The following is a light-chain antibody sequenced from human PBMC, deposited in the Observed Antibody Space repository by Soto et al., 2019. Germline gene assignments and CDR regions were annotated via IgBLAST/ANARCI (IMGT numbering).Light chain of an antibody. CDR1: QSVSSSH. CDR3: HQYDSWT. Sequence: EIVVTQSPATLSLSPVERATLSCRASQSVSSSHLAWYQQKPGQAPRLLIYGASSRATGIPDRFSGSGSGTDFTLTISRLEPEDFAVYYCHQYDSWTFGQGTKVDIK. V-gene: IGKV3-20*01. J-gene: IGKJ1*01. CDR2: GAS.